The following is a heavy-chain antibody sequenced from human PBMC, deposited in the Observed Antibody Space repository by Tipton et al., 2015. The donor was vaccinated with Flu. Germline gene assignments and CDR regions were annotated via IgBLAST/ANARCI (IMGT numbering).Heavy chain of an antibody. CDR2: MSPNSGKT. V-gene: IGHV1-8*01. J-gene: IGHJ4*02. Sequence: QVQLVQSGAEMKKPGASVKVSCKASGYRFTTHDINWVRQASGQGLEWIGWMSPNSGKTGYAQKFQGRVTLTRDASVSTAYMEVTSLRSEDTAVYYCARTPPKGGIDHWGQGTLVTVSS. CDR3: ARTPPKGGIDH. CDR1: GYRFTTHD. D-gene: IGHD2-15*01.